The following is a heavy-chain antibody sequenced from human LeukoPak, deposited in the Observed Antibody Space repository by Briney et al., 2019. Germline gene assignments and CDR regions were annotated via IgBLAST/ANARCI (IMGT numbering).Heavy chain of an antibody. CDR2: IKQDGSEK. CDR1: GFTFSSYW. V-gene: IGHV3-7*01. Sequence: PGGSPRLSCAASGFTFSSYWMSWVRQAPGKGLEWVANIKQDGSEKYYVDSVKGRFTISRDNAKNSLYLQMNSLRAEDTAVYYCARDDTTILTGYYKRNGNFDYWGQGTLVTVSS. J-gene: IGHJ4*02. CDR3: ARDDTTILTGYYKRNGNFDY. D-gene: IGHD3-9*01.